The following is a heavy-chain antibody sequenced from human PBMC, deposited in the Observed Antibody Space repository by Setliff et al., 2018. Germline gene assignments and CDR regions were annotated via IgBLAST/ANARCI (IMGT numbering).Heavy chain of an antibody. CDR3: ARQPSSGSYYNPRPYYFDY. D-gene: IGHD3-10*01. Sequence: SETLSLTCNVSGGSISSYSWSWIRQAPGKGLEWIGYLYYSGNTNYNPSLKSRVSISLDTSKSQFSLRLSSLTAADTAVYYCARQPSSGSYYNPRPYYFDYWGQGTLVTVSS. J-gene: IGHJ4*02. CDR1: GGSISSYS. CDR2: LYYSGNT. V-gene: IGHV4-59*08.